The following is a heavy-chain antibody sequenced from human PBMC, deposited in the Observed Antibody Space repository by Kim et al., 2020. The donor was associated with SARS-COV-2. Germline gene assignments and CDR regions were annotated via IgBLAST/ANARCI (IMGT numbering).Heavy chain of an antibody. V-gene: IGHV1-69*13. CDR1: GGTFSSYA. D-gene: IGHD6-19*01. CDR3: ARGGWQWQPTWGNFDY. CDR2: IIPIFGTA. J-gene: IGHJ4*02. Sequence: SVKVSCKASGGTFSSYAISWVRQAPGQGLEWMGGIIPIFGTANYAQKFQGRVTITADESTSTAYMELSSLRSEDTAVYYCARGGWQWQPTWGNFDYWGQGTLVTVSS.